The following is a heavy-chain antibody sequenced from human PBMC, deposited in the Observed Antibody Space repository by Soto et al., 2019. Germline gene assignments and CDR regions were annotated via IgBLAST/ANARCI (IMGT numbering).Heavy chain of an antibody. V-gene: IGHV3-74*01. J-gene: IGHJ3*02. Sequence: EVQLVESGGGLFQPGGSLRLSCVASGFSLSSYWVHWVRQAPGKGLVWVSRIDPAGSRTNSADSVQGRFIVSRDNAENMVYLHVNSLRAEDTAVYYCVGDFSGGGEIWGQGTMVTVSS. CDR1: GFSLSSYW. D-gene: IGHD2-15*01. CDR2: IDPAGSRT. CDR3: VGDFSGGGEI.